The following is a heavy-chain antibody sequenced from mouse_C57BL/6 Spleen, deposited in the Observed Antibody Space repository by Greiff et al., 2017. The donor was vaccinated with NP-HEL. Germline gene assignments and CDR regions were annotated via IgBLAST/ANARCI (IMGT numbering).Heavy chain of an antibody. V-gene: IGHV1-55*01. Sequence: QVQLQQPGAELVKPGASVKMSCKASGYTFTSYWITWVKQRPGQGLEWIGDIYPGSGSTNYNEKFKSKATLTVDTSSSTAYMQLSSLTSEDSAVYYCARNYGSSPLGWFAYWGQGTLVTVSA. CDR1: GYTFTSYW. CDR2: IYPGSGST. CDR3: ARNYGSSPLGWFAY. D-gene: IGHD1-1*01. J-gene: IGHJ3*01.